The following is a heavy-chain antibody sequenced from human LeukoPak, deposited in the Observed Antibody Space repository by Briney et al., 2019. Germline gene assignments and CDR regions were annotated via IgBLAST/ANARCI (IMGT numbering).Heavy chain of an antibody. V-gene: IGHV1-8*01. D-gene: IGHD7-27*01. J-gene: IGHJ4*02. CDR3: VRTPPNWGFDY. CDR1: GYTFTTHD. CDR2: MSPNSGDT. Sequence: GAXVKVSCKASGYTFTTHDINWVRQATGQGLEWLGWMSPNSGDTGYAQKFQGRVTMTSDSSISTAYMELSSLRSEDTAIYYCVRTPPNWGFDYWGQGTLVTVSS.